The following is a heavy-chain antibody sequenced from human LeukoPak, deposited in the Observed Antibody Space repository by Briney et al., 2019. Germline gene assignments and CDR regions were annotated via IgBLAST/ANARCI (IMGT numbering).Heavy chain of an antibody. J-gene: IGHJ4*02. CDR3: ARVKGVPAAHHFDY. CDR1: GFTFSSYW. Sequence: GGSLRLSCAASGFTFSSYWMSWVRQAPGKGLEWVANIKQDGSEKYYVDSVKGRFTISRDNAKNSPYLQMNSLRAEDTAVYYCARVKGVPAAHHFDYWGQGTLVTVSS. CDR2: IKQDGSEK. D-gene: IGHD2-2*01. V-gene: IGHV3-7*01.